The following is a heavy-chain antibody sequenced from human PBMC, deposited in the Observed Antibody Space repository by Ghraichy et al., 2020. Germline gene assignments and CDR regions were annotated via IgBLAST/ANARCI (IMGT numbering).Heavy chain of an antibody. CDR2: IYYSGST. CDR3: ARQGMGDYYDSSGYPGWFDP. J-gene: IGHJ5*02. CDR1: GGSISSYY. D-gene: IGHD3-22*01. V-gene: IGHV4-59*08. Sequence: SETLSLTCTVSGGSISSYYWSWIRQPPGKGLEWIGYIYYSGSTNYNPSLKSRDTISVDTSKNQFSLKLSSVTAADTAVYYCARQGMGDYYDSSGYPGWFDPWGQGTLVTVSS.